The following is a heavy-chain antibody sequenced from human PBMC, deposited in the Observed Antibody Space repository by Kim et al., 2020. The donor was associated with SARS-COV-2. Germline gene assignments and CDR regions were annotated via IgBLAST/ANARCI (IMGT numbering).Heavy chain of an antibody. D-gene: IGHD5-12*01. CDR3: ARGPGVATIEWGGDYFGMDV. CDR1: GYTFTAYA. J-gene: IGHJ6*02. CDR2: INAGNGNT. Sequence: ASVKVSCKASGYTFTAYALHWVRQAPGQRLEWMGWINAGNGNTKYSQKFQGRVSITRDTSASTAYMELSSLRSEDTAVYYCARGPGVATIEWGGDYFGMDVWGQGTTVTVSS. V-gene: IGHV1-3*01.